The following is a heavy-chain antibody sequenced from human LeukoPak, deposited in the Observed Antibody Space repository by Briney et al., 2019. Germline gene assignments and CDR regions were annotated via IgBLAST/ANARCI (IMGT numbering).Heavy chain of an antibody. CDR1: GGSFSGYY. J-gene: IGHJ4*02. CDR3: ARGLWFGESHFDY. CDR2: INHSGST. Sequence: SETLSLTCAVYGGSFSGYYWSWIRQPPGKGLEWIGEINHSGSTNYNPSLKSRVTISVDTSKNQFSLKLSSVTAADTAVYYCARGLWFGESHFDYWGQGTLVTVSS. V-gene: IGHV4-34*01. D-gene: IGHD3-10*01.